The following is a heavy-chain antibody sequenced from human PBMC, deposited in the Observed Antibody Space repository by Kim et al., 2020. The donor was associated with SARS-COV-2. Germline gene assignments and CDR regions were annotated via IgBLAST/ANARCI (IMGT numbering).Heavy chain of an antibody. CDR1: GFTFSSYA. J-gene: IGHJ4*02. CDR3: AKEDGRDGYKDYSDY. D-gene: IGHD5-12*01. Sequence: GGSLRLSCAASGFTFSSYAMTCVRQAPGKGLDCVSVISGGGETTYYADSVKGRFTISRDNSKNMLYLQMNSLRAEDTAVYYCAKEDGRDGYKDYSDYWGQGTLVTVSS. CDR2: ISGGGETT. V-gene: IGHV3-23*01.